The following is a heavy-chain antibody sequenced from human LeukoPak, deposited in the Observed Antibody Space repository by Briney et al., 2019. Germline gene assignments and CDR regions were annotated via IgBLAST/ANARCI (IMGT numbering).Heavy chain of an antibody. J-gene: IGHJ6*02. CDR3: ARRTYCSSTSCQSGPIMPNYGMDV. CDR2: IKGDERST. V-gene: IGHV3-74*01. D-gene: IGHD2-2*01. Sequence: PGGSLRLSCAASGFTFSSYWLHWVRQAPWQGLVWVSRIKGDERSTDYADSVKGRFTISRDNSKHTLYLQMNSLRAEDTAVYYCARRTYCSSTSCQSGPIMPNYGMDVWGQGTTVTVSS. CDR1: GFTFSSYW.